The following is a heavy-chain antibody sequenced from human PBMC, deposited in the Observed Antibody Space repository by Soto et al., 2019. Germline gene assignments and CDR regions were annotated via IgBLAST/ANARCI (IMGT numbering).Heavy chain of an antibody. CDR1: GFTFSSYG. V-gene: IGHV3-30*18. J-gene: IGHJ5*02. D-gene: IGHD2-2*01. CDR2: IAYDGSNK. Sequence: QVQLVESGGGVVQPGRSLRLSCVASGFTFSSYGMHWVRQAPGKGLEWVAVIAYDGSNKHYADSVKGRFTIYRDNYKNTLYLQMNSLRAEDTAVYYCAKDNCISTSCYRLYNWFDPWGQGTLVTVSS. CDR3: AKDNCISTSCYRLYNWFDP.